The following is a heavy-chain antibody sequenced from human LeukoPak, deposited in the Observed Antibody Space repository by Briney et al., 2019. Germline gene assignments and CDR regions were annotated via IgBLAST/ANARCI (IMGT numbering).Heavy chain of an antibody. CDR3: ARMGFGELSYYYYYMDV. D-gene: IGHD3-10*01. Sequence: PSETLSLTCTVSGGSISSYYWSWIRQPPGKGLEWIGYIYYSGSTNYNPSLKSRVTISVDTSKNQFSLKLSSVTAADTAVYYCARMGFGELSYYYYYMDVWGKGTTVTVSS. V-gene: IGHV4-59*01. CDR2: IYYSGST. CDR1: GGSISSYY. J-gene: IGHJ6*03.